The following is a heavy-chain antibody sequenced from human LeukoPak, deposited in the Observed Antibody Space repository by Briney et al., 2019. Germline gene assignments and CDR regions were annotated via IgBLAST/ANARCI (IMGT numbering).Heavy chain of an antibody. CDR1: GFTFSSYG. J-gene: IGHJ4*02. CDR2: ISYDGSNK. V-gene: IGHV3-30*18. CDR3: AKDGAVAGPEYYFDY. Sequence: QSGGSLRLSCAASGFTFSSYGMHWVRQAPGKGLEWVAVISYDGSNKYYADSVKGRFTISRDNSKNTLYLQMNSLRAEDTAVYHCAKDGAVAGPEYYFDYWGQGTLVTVSS. D-gene: IGHD6-19*01.